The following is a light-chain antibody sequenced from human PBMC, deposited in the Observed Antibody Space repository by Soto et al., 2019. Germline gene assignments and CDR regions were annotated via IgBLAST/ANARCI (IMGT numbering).Light chain of an antibody. CDR3: SSYAVNNNLV. CDR1: SSDVGGYNL. J-gene: IGLJ2*01. CDR2: DVN. V-gene: IGLV2-8*01. Sequence: QSALTQPPSASGSPGQSVTISCTGSSSDVGGYNLVSWYQQHPGKGPKLMIYDVNKRPSGVPDRFSGSKSGNTASLTVSGLQAEDEADYYCSSYAVNNNLVFGGGTKVTVL.